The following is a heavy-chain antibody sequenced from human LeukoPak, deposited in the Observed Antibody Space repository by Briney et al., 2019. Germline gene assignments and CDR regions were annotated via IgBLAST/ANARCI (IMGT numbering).Heavy chain of an antibody. J-gene: IGHJ3*02. CDR1: GGSVSSGSYY. CDR2: IYYSGST. CDR3: AREGAFDI. V-gene: IGHV4-61*01. Sequence: SETLSLTCTVSGGSVSSGSYYWSWIRQPRGKGLEWIGYIYYSGSTNYNPSLKSRVTISVDTSKNQFSLKLSSVTAADTAVYYCAREGAFDIWGQGTMVTVSS.